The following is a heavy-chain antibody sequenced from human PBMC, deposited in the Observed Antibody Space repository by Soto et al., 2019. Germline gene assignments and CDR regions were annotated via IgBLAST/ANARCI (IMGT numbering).Heavy chain of an antibody. CDR1: GYTFSSYG. Sequence: QVQLVQSGAEVKKPGASVKVSCEASGYTFSSYGISWVRQAPGQGFEWMGWISGYNSITRYAQKFQGRVPMTPDTSTSTAYMELRSLRSDDTAVYYFARAFGSTEYWGQGTLVSVSS. J-gene: IGHJ4*02. V-gene: IGHV1-18*01. CDR2: ISGYNSIT. D-gene: IGHD6-13*01. CDR3: ARAFGSTEY.